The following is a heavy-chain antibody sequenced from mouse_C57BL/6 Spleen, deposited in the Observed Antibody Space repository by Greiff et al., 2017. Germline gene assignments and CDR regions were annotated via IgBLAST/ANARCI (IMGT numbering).Heavy chain of an antibody. CDR3: AEGGYGSPFDY. V-gene: IGHV1-56*01. CDR2: IFPGSGST. J-gene: IGHJ2*01. CDR1: GYTFTSHW. Sequence: QVQLQQSGPELVRPGASVKISCKAPGYTFTSHWMQWVRQRPGQGLEWIGEIFPGSGSTYYNEKFKGKATRTVDTAASPAYMQLRSLTSEASAVDFCAEGGYGSPFDYWGQGTTLTVSS. D-gene: IGHD1-1*01.